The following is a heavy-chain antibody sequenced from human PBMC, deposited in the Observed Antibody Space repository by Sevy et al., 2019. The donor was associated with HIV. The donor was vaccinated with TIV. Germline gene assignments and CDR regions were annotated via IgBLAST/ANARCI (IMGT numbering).Heavy chain of an antibody. V-gene: IGHV4-34*01. D-gene: IGHD3-16*01. CDR2: IDHSGGT. Sequence: SETLSLTCAVYIGSFSGYHWTWIRQSPGKGLEWIGLIDHSGGTNYNPSLKSRVTISVDTSKNQFSLKLRSVTTADTAVYYCVRGGEGVMPSPLLGLGPWTTYWYFDLWGRGTLVTVSS. J-gene: IGHJ2*01. CDR3: VRGGEGVMPSPLLGLGPWTTYWYFDL. CDR1: IGSFSGYH.